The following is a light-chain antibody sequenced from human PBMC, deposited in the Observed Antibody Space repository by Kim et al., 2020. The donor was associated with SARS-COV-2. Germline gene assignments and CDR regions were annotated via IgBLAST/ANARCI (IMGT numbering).Light chain of an antibody. CDR3: SAWDSSLSAVV. Sequence: RQTATLTCTGNSNKFCNQGAAWLQQHQGHPPKLLSYRNNNRPSGISERLAASRSGNTASLTITGLQPEDEADYYCSAWDSSLSAVVFGGGTQLTVL. CDR1: SNKFCNQG. J-gene: IGLJ2*01. CDR2: RNN. V-gene: IGLV10-54*01.